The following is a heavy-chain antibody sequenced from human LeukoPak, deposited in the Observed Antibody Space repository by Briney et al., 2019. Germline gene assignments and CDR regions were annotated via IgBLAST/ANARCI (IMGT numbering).Heavy chain of an antibody. CDR3: AKDGSGSYFGPATYYYYGMDV. D-gene: IGHD3-10*01. J-gene: IGHJ6*02. CDR1: GFTFSDYY. V-gene: IGHV3-11*01. CDR2: ISSSGSTI. Sequence: PGGSLRLSCAASGFTFSDYYMSWIRQAPGKGLEWVSYISSSGSTIYYADSVKSRFTISRDNAKNSLYLQMNSLRAEDTAVYYCAKDGSGSYFGPATYYYYGMDVWGQGTTVTVSS.